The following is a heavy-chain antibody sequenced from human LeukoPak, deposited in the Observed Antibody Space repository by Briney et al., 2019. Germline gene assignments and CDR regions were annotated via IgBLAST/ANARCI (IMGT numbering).Heavy chain of an antibody. Sequence: GGSLRLSCVGSGFTFSVHWVREVPGKGLEWLTFIRHDGTDQHYADSVRGRFTISRDNSKNTVYLQMNSLRPEDTALYYCAKDGNWASVSWGQGTLVTVSS. V-gene: IGHV3-30*02. CDR1: GFTFS. CDR2: IRHDGTDQ. J-gene: IGHJ5*02. CDR3: AKDGNWASVS. D-gene: IGHD7-27*01.